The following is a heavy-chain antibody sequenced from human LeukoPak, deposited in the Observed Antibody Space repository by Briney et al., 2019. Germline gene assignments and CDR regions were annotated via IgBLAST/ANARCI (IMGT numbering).Heavy chain of an antibody. V-gene: IGHV1-24*01. Sequence: ASVKVSCKVSGYTLTELSMHWVRQAPGQGHEWRGGFDPEAGGAIYAQPFQGRVTMTEDTPTDTAYMELSRLRSDDTAVYYCATVGSGSSGYYPSYYHGMDVWGQGTTVTVSS. CDR3: ATVGSGSSGYYPSYYHGMDV. CDR1: GYTLTELS. D-gene: IGHD3-22*01. CDR2: FDPEAGGA. J-gene: IGHJ6*02.